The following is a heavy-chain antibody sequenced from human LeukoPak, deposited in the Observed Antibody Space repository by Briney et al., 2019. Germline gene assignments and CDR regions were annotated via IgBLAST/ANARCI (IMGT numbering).Heavy chain of an antibody. D-gene: IGHD1-26*01. J-gene: IGHJ4*02. V-gene: IGHV3-53*01. CDR2: IYSGGST. Sequence: GGSLRLSCAASGFTVNSNYMSWVRQAPGKGLEWVSVIYSGGSTYYTDSVKGRFTTSRDNSKNTLYLQMNSLRAEDTAVYYCARQINSGSYPFDYWGQGTLVTVSS. CDR1: GFTVNSNY. CDR3: ARQINSGSYPFDY.